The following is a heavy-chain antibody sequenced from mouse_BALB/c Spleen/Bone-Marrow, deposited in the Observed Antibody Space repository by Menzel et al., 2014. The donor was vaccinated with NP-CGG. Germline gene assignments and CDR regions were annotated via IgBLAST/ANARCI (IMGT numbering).Heavy chain of an antibody. J-gene: IGHJ4*01. D-gene: IGHD1-1*01. Sequence: QVHVKQSGPELVRPGVSVKISCKGSSYTFTDYAMHWVKQSHAKSLEWIGVISTYYGNTNYNQKFKGKATMTVDKSSSTAYMELARLTSEDSAVYYCARVLLLLDYWGQGTSVTVSS. CDR1: SYTFTDYA. V-gene: IGHV1-67*01. CDR3: ARVLLLLDY. CDR2: ISTYYGNT.